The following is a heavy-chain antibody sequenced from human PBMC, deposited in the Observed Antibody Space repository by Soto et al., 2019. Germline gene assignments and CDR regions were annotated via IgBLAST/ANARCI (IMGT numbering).Heavy chain of an antibody. J-gene: IGHJ3*02. D-gene: IGHD1-26*01. Sequence: QVQLVESGGGVVQPGRSLRLSCAASGFTFSSYGMHWVRQAPGKGLEWVAVISYDGSNKYYADSVKGRFTISRDNSKNTLYLQMNSLRAEDTAVYYCAKVGSGSYGYQDAFDIWGQGTMVTVSS. V-gene: IGHV3-30*18. CDR3: AKVGSGSYGYQDAFDI. CDR1: GFTFSSYG. CDR2: ISYDGSNK.